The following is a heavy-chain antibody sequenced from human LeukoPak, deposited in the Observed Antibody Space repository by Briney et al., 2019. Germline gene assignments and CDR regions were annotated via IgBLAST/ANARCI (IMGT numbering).Heavy chain of an antibody. J-gene: IGHJ4*02. D-gene: IGHD6-19*01. CDR3: ARDLSSGWPYYFDY. CDR1: GFTFSSYG. CDR2: IRYDGSNK. Sequence: GSLRLSCAASGFTFSSYGFHWVRQAPGKGLEWVAFIRYDGSNKYYADSVKGRFTISRDNAKNSLYLQMNSLRAEDTAVYYCARDLSSGWPYYFDYWGQGTLVTVSS. V-gene: IGHV3-30*02.